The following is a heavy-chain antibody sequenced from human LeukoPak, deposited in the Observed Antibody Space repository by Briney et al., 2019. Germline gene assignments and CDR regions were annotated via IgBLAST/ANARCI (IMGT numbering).Heavy chain of an antibody. J-gene: IGHJ4*02. CDR1: GFTFSSYW. D-gene: IGHD3-22*01. V-gene: IGHV3-7*01. Sequence: GGSLRLSCAASGFTFSSYWMSWVRQAPGKGLEWVANIKQDGSEKYYVDSVKGRFTISRDNAKNSLYLQMNSLRAEDTAVYYCARDGGGGYYDSSGYLRDAGFDYWGQGTLVTVSS. CDR3: ARDGGGGYYDSSGYLRDAGFDY. CDR2: IKQDGSEK.